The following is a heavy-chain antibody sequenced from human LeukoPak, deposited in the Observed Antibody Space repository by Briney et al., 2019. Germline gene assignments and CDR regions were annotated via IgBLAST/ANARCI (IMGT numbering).Heavy chain of an antibody. CDR1: GGTISSYY. CDR3: ARAHPRHSSSWYFDY. D-gene: IGHD6-13*01. V-gene: IGHV4-4*07. J-gene: IGHJ4*02. Sequence: SDTLSLTCTVTGGTISSYYCIWIRKPAGNGLEWIRRIYTSGSTNYNPSLKSRVTISVDTSKNQFSLKLSSVTAADTAVYYCARAHPRHSSSWYFDYWGQGTLVTVSS. CDR2: IYTSGST.